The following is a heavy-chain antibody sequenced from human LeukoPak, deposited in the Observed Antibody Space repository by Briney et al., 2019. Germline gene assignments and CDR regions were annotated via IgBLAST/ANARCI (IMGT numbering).Heavy chain of an antibody. V-gene: IGHV1-46*03. CDR1: GYSSTNYY. Sequence: APVKVSCKVSGYSSTNYYMHWVRQAPGQGLEWMGIINPSGRYTSYAQKFQGRVTMTRDTSTSTVSMQLSSLRSEDTAVYYCARGGTVMVTGGFDSWGQGTLVTVSS. CDR2: INPSGRYT. J-gene: IGHJ4*02. CDR3: ARGGTVMVTGGFDS. D-gene: IGHD5-18*01.